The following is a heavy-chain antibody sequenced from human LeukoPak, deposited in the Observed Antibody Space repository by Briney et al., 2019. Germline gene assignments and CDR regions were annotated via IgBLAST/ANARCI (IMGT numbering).Heavy chain of an antibody. Sequence: SQTLSLTCAISGDSVSSNSAAWNWVRQSPSRGLEWLGRTYYRSKWYSDYAVSVKSRITINPDTSKNQFSLQLNSVTPEDTAMYYCARAYYYGSGTYYTPSFDYWGQGTLVTVSS. CDR3: ARAYYYGSGTYYTPSFDY. D-gene: IGHD3-10*01. CDR2: TYYRSKWYS. J-gene: IGHJ4*02. V-gene: IGHV6-1*01. CDR1: GDSVSSNSAA.